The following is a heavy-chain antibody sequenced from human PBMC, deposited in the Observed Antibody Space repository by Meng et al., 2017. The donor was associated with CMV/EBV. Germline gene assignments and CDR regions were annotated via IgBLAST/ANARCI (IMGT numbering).Heavy chain of an antibody. J-gene: IGHJ4*02. Sequence: QVQLTEWGAGLLKPSDPFAPTFAVYGGSFSGYYWSRSRQPPGKGLEWIGEINHSGSTNYNPSLKSRVTISVDTSKNQFSLKLSSVTAADTAVYYCARESMVRGEDWGQGTLVTVSS. CDR3: ARESMVRGED. CDR2: INHSGST. V-gene: IGHV4-34*01. CDR1: GGSFSGYY. D-gene: IGHD3-10*01.